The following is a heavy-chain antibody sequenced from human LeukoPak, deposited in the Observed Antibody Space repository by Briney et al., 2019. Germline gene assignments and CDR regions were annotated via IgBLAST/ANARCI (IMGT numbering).Heavy chain of an antibody. Sequence: SGGSLRLSCAASGFTFSSYAMSCVRQAPGKGLEWVSAISGSGGSTYYADSVKGRFTISRDNSKNTLYLQMNSLRAEDTAVYYCAKIGTGYSYGYYYFDYWGQGTLVTVSS. CDR2: ISGSGGST. J-gene: IGHJ4*02. V-gene: IGHV3-23*01. CDR3: AKIGTGYSYGYYYFDY. D-gene: IGHD5-18*01. CDR1: GFTFSSYA.